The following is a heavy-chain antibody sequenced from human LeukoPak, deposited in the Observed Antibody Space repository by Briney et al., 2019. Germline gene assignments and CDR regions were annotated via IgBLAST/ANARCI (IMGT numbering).Heavy chain of an antibody. Sequence: GASVKVSCKASGYTFTGYYMHWVRQAPGQGLEWMGWINPNSGGTNYAQKFQGRVTMTRDTSISTAYMELSRLRSDDTAVYYCARDRTRIGYSSGWYHDYWGQGTLVTVSS. CDR2: INPNSGGT. CDR1: GYTFTGYY. CDR3: ARDRTRIGYSSGWYHDY. J-gene: IGHJ4*02. V-gene: IGHV1-2*02. D-gene: IGHD6-19*01.